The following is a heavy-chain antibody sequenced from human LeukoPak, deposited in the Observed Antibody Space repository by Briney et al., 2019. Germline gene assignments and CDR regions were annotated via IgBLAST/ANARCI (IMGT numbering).Heavy chain of an antibody. CDR3: TRDFDFSSAI. D-gene: IGHD3-3*01. CDR1: GFTFSSYA. Sequence: GGSLRLSCAASGFTFSSYAMHWVRQAPGKGLVWVSRISPDGSTTGHADSVKGRFTTSRDNAKNTLFLQMNSLRAEDTAVYYCTRDFDFSSAIWGQGTLVTVSS. J-gene: IGHJ4*02. V-gene: IGHV3-74*01. CDR2: ISPDGSTT.